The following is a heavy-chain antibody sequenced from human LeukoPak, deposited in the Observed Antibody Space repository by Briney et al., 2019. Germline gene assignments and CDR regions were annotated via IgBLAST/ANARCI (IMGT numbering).Heavy chain of an antibody. Sequence: GGSLRLSCAASGFTFSSYAMHWVRQAPGKGLEWVAVISYDGSNKYYADSVKGRFTISRDNSKNTLYLQMNSLRAEDTAVYYCYFLAYCGGDCYSKYYFDYWGQGTLVTVSS. V-gene: IGHV3-30-3*01. CDR1: GFTFSSYA. D-gene: IGHD2-21*02. CDR3: YFLAYCGGDCYSKYYFDY. CDR2: ISYDGSNK. J-gene: IGHJ4*02.